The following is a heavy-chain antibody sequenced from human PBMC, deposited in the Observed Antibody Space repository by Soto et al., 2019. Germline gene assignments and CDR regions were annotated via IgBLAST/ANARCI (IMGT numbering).Heavy chain of an antibody. V-gene: IGHV1-46*01. CDR1: GYTFTSYY. J-gene: IGHJ6*02. CDR2: INPSGGST. D-gene: IGHD2-2*01. Sequence: ASVKVSCKASGYTFTSYYMHWVRQAPGQGLEWMGIINPSGGSTSYAQKFQGRVTMTRDTSTSTVYMELSSLRSEDTAVYYCAREVVVPAPKNKWLSDYYYGMDVWGQGTTVTVS. CDR3: AREVVVPAPKNKWLSDYYYGMDV.